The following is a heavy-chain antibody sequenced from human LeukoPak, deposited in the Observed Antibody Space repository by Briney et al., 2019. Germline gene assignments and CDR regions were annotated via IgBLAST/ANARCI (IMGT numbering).Heavy chain of an antibody. J-gene: IGHJ6*02. CDR2: ISYDGSNK. D-gene: IGHD3-9*01. CDR3: ARDPPTDYDILTGYSYYYGMDV. CDR1: GFTFSSYA. Sequence: GGSLRLSCAASGFTFSSYAMHWVRQAPGKGLEWVAVISYDGSNKYYADFVKGRFTISRDNSKNTLYLQMNSLRAEDTAVYYCARDPPTDYDILTGYSYYYGMDVWGQGTTVTVSS. V-gene: IGHV3-30-3*01.